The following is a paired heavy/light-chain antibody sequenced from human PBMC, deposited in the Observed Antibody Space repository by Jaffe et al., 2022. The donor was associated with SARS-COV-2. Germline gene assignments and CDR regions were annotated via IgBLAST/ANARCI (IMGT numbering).Heavy chain of an antibody. CDR3: ARHAWGIPDYGDKNYYYYGMDV. CDR1: GYSFTSYW. Sequence: EVQLVQSGAEVKKPGESLKISCKGSGYSFTSYWIGWVRQMPGKGLEWMGIIYPGDSDTRYSPSFQGQVTISADKSISTAYLQWSSLKASDTAMYYCARHAWGIPDYGDKNYYYYGMDVWGQGTTVTVSS. D-gene: IGHD4-17*01. CDR2: IYPGDSDT. J-gene: IGHJ6*02. V-gene: IGHV5-51*01.
Light chain of an antibody. J-gene: IGKJ2*01. V-gene: IGKV3-20*01. CDR2: GAS. Sequence: EIVLTQSPGTLSLSPGERATLSCRASQSVSSSYLAWYQQKPGQAPRLLIYGASSRATGIPDRFSGSGSGTDFTLTISRLEPEDFAVYYCQQYGSSLSYTFGQGTKLEIK. CDR1: QSVSSSY. CDR3: QQYGSSLSYT.